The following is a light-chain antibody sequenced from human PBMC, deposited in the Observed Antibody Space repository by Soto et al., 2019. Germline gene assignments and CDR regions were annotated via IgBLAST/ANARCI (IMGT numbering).Light chain of an antibody. CDR2: EGS. Sequence: QSALTQPASVSGSPGQSITISCTGTSSDVGSYNLVSWYQQHPGKAPKLMIYEGSKRPSGVSNRFSCCKSGNTASRTISGLQAEDEADYYCCSYAGSSTFVVFGGGTKLTVL. V-gene: IGLV2-23*01. CDR3: CSYAGSSTFVV. CDR1: SSDVGSYNL. J-gene: IGLJ2*01.